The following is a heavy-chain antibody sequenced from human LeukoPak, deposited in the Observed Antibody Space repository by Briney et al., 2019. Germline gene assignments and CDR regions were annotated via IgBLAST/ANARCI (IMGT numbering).Heavy chain of an antibody. CDR1: GDSISNYY. CDR2: IYYSGST. D-gene: IGHD4-17*01. V-gene: IGHV4-59*01. J-gene: IGHJ5*02. Sequence: SETLSLTCTVSGDSISNYYWSWIRQPPGKGLEWIGYIYYSGSTNYNPSLKSRVTISVDTSRSQFSLKLTSVTAADTAVYYCARGGTVTTANWFDPWGQGTLVTVSS. CDR3: ARGGTVTTANWFDP.